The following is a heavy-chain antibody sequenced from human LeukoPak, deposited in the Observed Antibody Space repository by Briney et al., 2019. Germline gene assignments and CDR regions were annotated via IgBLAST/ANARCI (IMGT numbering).Heavy chain of an antibody. V-gene: IGHV3-30*02. Sequence: QPGGSLRLSCVASGFTFSTSGIHWVRQSPGKGLDWVAFIRNDGNKKNYAESVKGRFTISRDNSKNTLYLQMNSLRAEDTAVYYCAKDRGSYSWYYYYMDVWGKGTTVTISS. J-gene: IGHJ6*03. CDR1: GFTFSTSG. CDR2: IRNDGNKK. CDR3: AKDRGSYSWYYYYMDV. D-gene: IGHD1-26*01.